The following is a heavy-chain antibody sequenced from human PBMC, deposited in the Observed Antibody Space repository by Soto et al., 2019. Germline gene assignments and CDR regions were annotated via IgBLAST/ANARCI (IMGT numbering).Heavy chain of an antibody. D-gene: IGHD6-19*01. Sequence: EVQLLESGGALIQPGGSLRLSCAASGFTSSMTWVRQAPGKGLEWVSASDFSGRLTYYADSVKGRFTIFRDTSVNTLFLQMNSPRTEDTALYYCANILVGQWLVPGGYWGPGTLVTVSS. CDR1: GFTSS. V-gene: IGHV3-23*01. CDR2: SDFSGRLT. CDR3: ANILVGQWLVPGGY. J-gene: IGHJ4*02.